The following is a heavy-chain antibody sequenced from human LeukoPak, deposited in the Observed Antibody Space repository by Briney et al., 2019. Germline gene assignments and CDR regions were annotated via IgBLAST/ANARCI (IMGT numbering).Heavy chain of an antibody. D-gene: IGHD5-24*01. V-gene: IGHV3-48*02. CDR1: GFIFSTYS. Sequence: GGSLRLSCAASGFIFSTYSMNWVRQAPGKGLERVSYMSISTTIYYADSVKGRFTISRDNAKTSLYLQMNSLRDEDTAVYYCARGRDGYEIDAFDIWGQGTMVTVSS. CDR2: MSISTTI. J-gene: IGHJ3*02. CDR3: ARGRDGYEIDAFDI.